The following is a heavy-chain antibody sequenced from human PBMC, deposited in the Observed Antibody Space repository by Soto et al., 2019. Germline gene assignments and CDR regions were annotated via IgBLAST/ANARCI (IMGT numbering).Heavy chain of an antibody. CDR2: ISHDGGT. D-gene: IGHD3-10*01. Sequence: PSETLSLTCAFYGGSFDDFYWSWVRQSPGNGLEWVGEISHDGGTNYSPFLASRVSISVDTSKNQFSLHLRSVTAADTGLYYCARGQLVWYGDLTPYHRDMDVWGQGTTVTVSS. J-gene: IGHJ6*02. V-gene: IGHV4-34*01. CDR1: GGSFDDFY. CDR3: ARGQLVWYGDLTPYHRDMDV.